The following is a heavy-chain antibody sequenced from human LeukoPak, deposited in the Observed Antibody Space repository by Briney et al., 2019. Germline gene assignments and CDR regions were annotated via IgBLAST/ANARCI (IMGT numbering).Heavy chain of an antibody. CDR3: ARDDTAMGLDAFDI. V-gene: IGHV7-4-1*02. J-gene: IGHJ3*02. D-gene: IGHD5-18*01. CDR1: GYTFTSYA. Sequence: ASVKVSCTASGYTFTSYAMNWVRQAPGQGLEWMGWINTNTGNPTYAQGFTGRFVFSLDTSVSTAYLQISSLKAEDTAVYYCARDDTAMGLDAFDIWGQGTMVTVSS. CDR2: INTNTGNP.